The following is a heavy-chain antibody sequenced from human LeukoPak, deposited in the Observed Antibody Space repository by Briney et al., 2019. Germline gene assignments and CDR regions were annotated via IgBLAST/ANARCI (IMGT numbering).Heavy chain of an antibody. CDR1: GFTFSNYA. V-gene: IGHV3-23*01. CDR3: AKSVSGSSYDY. Sequence: GGSLRLSCAASGFTFSNYAMTWVRQAPGKGLEWDSTINTIGDTTYYADSVKGRFTISRVNSKNTLYLQMNSLRAGDTAIYYCAKSVSGSSYDYWGQGTLVTVSS. D-gene: IGHD6-19*01. CDR2: INTIGDTT. J-gene: IGHJ4*02.